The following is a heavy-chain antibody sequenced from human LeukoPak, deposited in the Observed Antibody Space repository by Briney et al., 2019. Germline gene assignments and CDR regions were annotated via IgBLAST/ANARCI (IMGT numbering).Heavy chain of an antibody. CDR2: ISTSGSTI. D-gene: IGHD2-21*02. J-gene: IGHJ4*02. V-gene: IGHV3-48*03. CDR1: GFTFSSYE. Sequence: GGSLRLSCAASGFTFSSYEMNWVRQAPGKGLEWISYISTSGSTIYYADSVKGRFTVSRDNAKNSLYLQMNSLRAEDTAVYYCARSGGDYDYWGQGTLVSVSS. CDR3: ARSGGDYDY.